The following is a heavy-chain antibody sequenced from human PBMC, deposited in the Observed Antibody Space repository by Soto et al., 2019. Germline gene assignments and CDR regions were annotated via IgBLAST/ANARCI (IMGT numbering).Heavy chain of an antibody. CDR3: ARVHVMVVAGSTFDY. J-gene: IGHJ4*01. CDR2: TDHAGTT. V-gene: IGHV4-38-2*02. D-gene: IGHD6-19*01. CDR1: GYSISSRSS. Sequence: PSETLSLTCTVSGYSISSRSSWAWIRQTPGKGPEWIASTDHAGTTFYTPSLKSRITISVDTSNNQFSLKLTSVTAADTAVYYCARVHVMVVAGSTFDYWGHGTLVTVS.